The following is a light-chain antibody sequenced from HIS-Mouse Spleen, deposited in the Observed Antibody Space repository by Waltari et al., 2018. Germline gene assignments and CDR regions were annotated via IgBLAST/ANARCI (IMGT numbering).Light chain of an antibody. V-gene: IGKV4-1*01. J-gene: IGKJ2*01. CDR1: QSVLYSSNNKNY. CDR3: QQYNSYPHT. Sequence: DIVMPQSPASLAVSLGERATINSKSRQSVLYSSNNKNYLAWYQQKPGQPPKLLIYWASTRESGVPDRFSGSGSGTDFTLTISSLQAEDVAVYYCQQYNSYPHTFGQGTKLEIK. CDR2: WAS.